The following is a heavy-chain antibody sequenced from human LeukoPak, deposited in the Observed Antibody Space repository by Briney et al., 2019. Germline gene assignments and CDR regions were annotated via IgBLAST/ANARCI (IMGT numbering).Heavy chain of an antibody. D-gene: IGHD2-15*01. J-gene: IGHJ6*03. CDR2: INTNSGNP. CDR3: ARGSVVVAGAYYYMDV. CDR1: GYTFSNYG. Sequence: ASVKVSCKAPGYTFSNYGMNWVRQAPGQGLEWMGWINTNSGNPTYAQGFTGRFVFSLDTSVNAAYLQIRRLKAEDTAIYYCARGSVVVAGAYYYMDVWGKGTTVTVSS. V-gene: IGHV7-4-1*02.